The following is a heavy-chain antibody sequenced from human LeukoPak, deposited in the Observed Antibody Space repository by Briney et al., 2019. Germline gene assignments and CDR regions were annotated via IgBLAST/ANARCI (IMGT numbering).Heavy chain of an antibody. CDR1: GFTFSSSE. V-gene: IGHV3-48*03. CDR2: ISSSASSI. Sequence: GGSLRLSCAASGFTFSSSEMNWVRQAPGKGLKWVSFISSSASSIYYADSVKGRFTISRDNAKNSLYLQMNSLRAEDTAVYYCARDRGVGASYFDYWGQGTLVTVSS. CDR3: ARDRGVGASYFDY. D-gene: IGHD1-26*01. J-gene: IGHJ4*02.